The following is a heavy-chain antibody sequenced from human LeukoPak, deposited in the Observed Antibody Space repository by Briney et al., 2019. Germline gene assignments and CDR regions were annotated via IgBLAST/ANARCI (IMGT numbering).Heavy chain of an antibody. J-gene: IGHJ3*02. CDR1: GFTFSSYW. Sequence: GGSLRVSCAASGFTFSSYWMDWVRKAPGKGLVWVSGINSDGRMTRYAESVKGRFTISRDNAKNTLYLQMNSLRAEDTSVYYCARVGSTDSPHAFDIWGQGTMVTVSS. D-gene: IGHD2-21*02. CDR2: INSDGRMT. V-gene: IGHV3-74*01. CDR3: ARVGSTDSPHAFDI.